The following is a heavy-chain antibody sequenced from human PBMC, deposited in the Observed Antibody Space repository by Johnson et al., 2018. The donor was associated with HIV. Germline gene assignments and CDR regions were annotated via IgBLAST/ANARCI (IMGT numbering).Heavy chain of an antibody. CDR3: ARAYRSIMVRDPPDAFDI. Sequence: QVQLVESGGGVVQPGRSLRLSCAASGFTFSSYAMHWVRQAPGKGLEWVAIISYDGTNKYYADSVKGRFTLSRDHSKNTLYLQMNSLRAEDTAVYYCARAYRSIMVRDPPDAFDIWGQGTMVTVSS. CDR2: ISYDGTNK. CDR1: GFTFSSYA. D-gene: IGHD3-10*01. J-gene: IGHJ3*02. V-gene: IGHV3-30*04.